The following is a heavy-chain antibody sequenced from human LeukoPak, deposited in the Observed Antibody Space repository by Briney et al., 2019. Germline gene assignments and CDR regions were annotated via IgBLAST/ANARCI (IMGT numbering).Heavy chain of an antibody. V-gene: IGHV4-34*01. CDR1: GGSFSGYY. Sequence: SETLSLTCAVYGGSFSGYYWSWIRQPPGKGLEWLGEINHSGSTNYNPSLKSRVTISVDTSKNQFFLKLSSVTAADAAVYYCARGRRTGYYSYYFDYWGQGTLVTVSS. CDR2: INHSGST. D-gene: IGHD3-9*01. CDR3: ARGRRTGYYSYYFDY. J-gene: IGHJ4*02.